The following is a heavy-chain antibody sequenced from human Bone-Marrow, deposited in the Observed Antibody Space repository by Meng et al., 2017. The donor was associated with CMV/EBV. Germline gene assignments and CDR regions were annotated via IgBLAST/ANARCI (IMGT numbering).Heavy chain of an antibody. CDR2: IIRIFGTE. CDR1: GGALSRDA. CDR3: AGDDRSSWPILYYFDY. D-gene: IGHD6-13*01. Sequence: SGGALSRDAHSWVQEGPGKGLERMGGIIRIFGTENYEKKCQSRVTITADESTSTDYMELSSVESEDKAVYYGAGDDRSSWPILYYFDYWGQGTLVTVSS. J-gene: IGHJ4*02. V-gene: IGHV1-69*01.